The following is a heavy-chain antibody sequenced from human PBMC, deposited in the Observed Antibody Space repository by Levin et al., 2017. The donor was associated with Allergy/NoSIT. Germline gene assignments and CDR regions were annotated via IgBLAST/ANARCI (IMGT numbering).Heavy chain of an antibody. Sequence: GASVKVSCKASGYTFTSYGISWVRQAPGQGLEWMGRISAYNANTNYAQKFQGRVTMTADTSTSTAYMELRSLRSDDTAMFYCARSSHDYGEYPFDYWGQGTLVTVAS. J-gene: IGHJ4*02. CDR2: ISAYNANT. V-gene: IGHV1-18*01. CDR1: GYTFTSYG. CDR3: ARSSHDYGEYPFDY. D-gene: IGHD4/OR15-4a*01.